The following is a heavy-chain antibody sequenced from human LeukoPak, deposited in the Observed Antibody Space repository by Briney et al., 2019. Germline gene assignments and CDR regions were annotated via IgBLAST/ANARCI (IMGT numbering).Heavy chain of an antibody. CDR3: AKSGLNRFDY. D-gene: IGHD2-15*01. J-gene: IGHJ4*02. CDR2: INSDGSST. Sequence: GGSLRLSCAASGFTFSSYRMYWVRQAPGKGLVWVSRINSDGSSTTYADSVKGRFTISRDNAKNTLYLEMNSLRAEDTALYYCAKSGLNRFDYWGQGTLVTVSS. CDR1: GFTFSSYR. V-gene: IGHV3-74*01.